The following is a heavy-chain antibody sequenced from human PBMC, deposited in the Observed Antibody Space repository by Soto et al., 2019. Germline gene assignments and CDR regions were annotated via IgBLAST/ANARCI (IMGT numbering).Heavy chain of an antibody. J-gene: IGHJ4*02. CDR2: MNADSGYT. V-gene: IGHV1-8*01. Sequence: ASVKVSCKASGYTFTIYDVNWVRQATGQGLEWMGWMNADSGYTGYAQKFQGRVTMTRNTSISTAYMELSSLRSEDTAVYYCAREKYSSGWYDYWGQGTLVTVSS. D-gene: IGHD6-19*01. CDR1: GYTFTIYD. CDR3: AREKYSSGWYDY.